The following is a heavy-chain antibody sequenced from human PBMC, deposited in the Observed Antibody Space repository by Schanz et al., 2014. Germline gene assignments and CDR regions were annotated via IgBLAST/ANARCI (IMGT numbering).Heavy chain of an antibody. J-gene: IGHJ4*02. CDR3: ARDFSAYVGNYFDY. CDR2: INGYNGHT. CDR1: GYTLKNYG. Sequence: QAQLMQSGPELKRPGASVKVSCTASGYTLKNYGISWVRQAPGQGLEWMGWINGYNGHTLYAQKFQGRVTMTTDTSTSTSYMELTSLRFDDTAVYYCARDFSAYVGNYFDYWGQGTLVTVSS. D-gene: IGHD5-12*01. V-gene: IGHV1-18*01.